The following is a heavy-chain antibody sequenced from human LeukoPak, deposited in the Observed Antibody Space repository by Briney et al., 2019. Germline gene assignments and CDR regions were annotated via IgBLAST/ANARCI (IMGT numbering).Heavy chain of an antibody. Sequence: ASVKVSCKASGGTFSSYGISWVRQAPGQGLEWMGWISAYNGNTNHAQKLQGRVTMTTDTSTSTAYMELRSLRSDDTAVYYCARGLGWFGEFPADYWGQGTLVTASS. D-gene: IGHD3-10*01. CDR2: ISAYNGNT. V-gene: IGHV1-18*01. CDR3: ARGLGWFGEFPADY. J-gene: IGHJ4*02. CDR1: GGTFSSYG.